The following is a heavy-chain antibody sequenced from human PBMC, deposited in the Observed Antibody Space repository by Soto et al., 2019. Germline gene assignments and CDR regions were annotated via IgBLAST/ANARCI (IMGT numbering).Heavy chain of an antibody. CDR1: GFTFSDCY. CDR2: INTLSSAI. Sequence: PGGSLRLSCAGSGFTFSDCYIAWIRRAPGKGLEWVSYINTLSSAIYYADSVKGRFTISRDNAKNSVYLQMNSLRAEDTAVYYCARRLQWQLRPLDSWGRGTLVTVSS. J-gene: IGHJ4*02. V-gene: IGHV3-11*01. D-gene: IGHD6-19*01. CDR3: ARRLQWQLRPLDS.